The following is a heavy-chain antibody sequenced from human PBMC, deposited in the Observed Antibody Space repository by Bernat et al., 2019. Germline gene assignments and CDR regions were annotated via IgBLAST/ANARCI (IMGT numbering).Heavy chain of an antibody. Sequence: QVQLVESGGGVVQPGRSLRLSCAASGFTFSSYGMHWVRQAPGKGLEGVAVISYDGSNKYYADSVKGRFTISRDNSKNTLYLQMNSLRAEDTAVYYCAKALVLRVLEWLPDYYYYYGMDVWGQGTTVTVSS. CDR3: AKALVLRVLEWLPDYYYYYGMDV. CDR1: GFTFSSYG. J-gene: IGHJ6*02. D-gene: IGHD3-3*01. V-gene: IGHV3-30*18. CDR2: ISYDGSNK.